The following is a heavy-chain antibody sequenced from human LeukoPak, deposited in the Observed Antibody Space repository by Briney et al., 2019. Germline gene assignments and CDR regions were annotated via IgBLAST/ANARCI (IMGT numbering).Heavy chain of an antibody. CDR1: GFTFSSYA. Sequence: GGSLRLSCAASGFTFSSYAMSWVRQAPGKGLEWVSTISGIGDYIFYADSVKGRFTISRDNSKNTLYLQMNSLRADDTAVYYCAKSLSVAGPYEWGQGTLVTVSS. J-gene: IGHJ4*02. CDR2: ISGIGDYI. V-gene: IGHV3-23*01. D-gene: IGHD6-19*01. CDR3: AKSLSVAGPYE.